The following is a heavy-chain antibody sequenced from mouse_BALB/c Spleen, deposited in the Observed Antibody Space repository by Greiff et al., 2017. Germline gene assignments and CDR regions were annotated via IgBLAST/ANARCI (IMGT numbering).Heavy chain of an antibody. Sequence: EVKLVESGGGLVKPGGSLKLSCAASGFTFSSYAMSWVRQTPEKRLEWVASISSGGSTYYPDSVKGRFTISRDNARNILYLQVSSLRSADTAMYYCARGSYDGYEDAMDYWGQGTSVTVSS. CDR1: GFTFSSYA. CDR3: ARGSYDGYEDAMDY. J-gene: IGHJ4*01. CDR2: ISSGGST. D-gene: IGHD2-3*01. V-gene: IGHV5-6-5*01.